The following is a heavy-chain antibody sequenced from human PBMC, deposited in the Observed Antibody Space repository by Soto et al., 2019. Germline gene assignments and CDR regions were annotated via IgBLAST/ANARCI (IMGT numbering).Heavy chain of an antibody. V-gene: IGHV1-69*13. J-gene: IGHJ6*02. CDR1: GGTFSSYA. Sequence: SVKVSGKASGGTFSSYAISWVRQAPGQGLEWMGGIIPIFGTANYAQKFQGRVTITADESTSTAYMELSSLRSEDTAVYYCASGPPPYDFWSGYYYYGMDVWGQGTTVTVSS. CDR2: IIPIFGTA. D-gene: IGHD3-3*01. CDR3: ASGPPPYDFWSGYYYYGMDV.